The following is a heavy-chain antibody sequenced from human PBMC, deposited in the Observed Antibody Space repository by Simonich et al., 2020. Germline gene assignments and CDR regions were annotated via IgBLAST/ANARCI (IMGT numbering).Heavy chain of an antibody. Sequence: QLQLQESGPGLVKPSETLSLTCTVSGGSISSSRYYWGWLRQPPGKGLEGIGSIYYSGSTYYNPSLKSRVTISVDTSKNQFSLKLSSVTAADTAVYYCARHAGFAFDIWGQGTMVTVSS. CDR3: ARHAGFAFDI. J-gene: IGHJ3*02. CDR1: GGSISSSRYY. V-gene: IGHV4-39*01. D-gene: IGHD6-13*01. CDR2: IYYSGST.